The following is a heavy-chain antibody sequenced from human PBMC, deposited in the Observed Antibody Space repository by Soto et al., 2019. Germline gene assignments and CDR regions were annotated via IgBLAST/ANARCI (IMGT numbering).Heavy chain of an antibody. Sequence: GESLKISCKGSGYSFTNYWIGWVRRMPGKGLERMGIIYPGDSATRYSPSFQGQATISVDKSISTAYLQWSSLKASDTAMYFCARQVAVTIDAFDIWGQGTMVTVS. CDR3: ARQVAVTIDAFDI. V-gene: IGHV5-51*01. CDR2: IYPGDSAT. CDR1: GYSFTNYW. D-gene: IGHD2-21*02. J-gene: IGHJ3*02.